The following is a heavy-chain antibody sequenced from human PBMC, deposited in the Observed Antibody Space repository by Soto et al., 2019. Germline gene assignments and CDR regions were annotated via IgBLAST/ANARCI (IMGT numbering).Heavy chain of an antibody. J-gene: IGHJ6*02. CDR3: ARQAVSSGYHYYYGLDV. Sequence: QVQLQQWGAGLLKPSETLSLTCAVYGGSFSGYYWSWIRQPPGKGLEWIGEITHSGSTTYTPSLKSRVTISVDSYKSQFSLKVSSVTPADAAVYYCARQAVSSGYHYYYGLDVWGQGTTVTVSS. CDR2: ITHSGST. CDR1: GGSFSGYY. V-gene: IGHV4-34*01. D-gene: IGHD4-4*01.